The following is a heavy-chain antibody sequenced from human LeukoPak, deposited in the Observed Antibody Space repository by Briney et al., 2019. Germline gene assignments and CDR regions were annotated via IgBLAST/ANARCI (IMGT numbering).Heavy chain of an antibody. CDR3: ARDQCVYCGTLSY. V-gene: IGHV3-48*01. CDR2: ISSSSSTI. Sequence: QSGGSLRLSCAASGFTFSSYSMNWVRQAPGKGLEWVSYISSSSSTIYYADSVKGRFTISRDNSKNTLYLQMNSLRAEDTAVYYCARDQCVYCGTLSYWGQGTLVTVSS. D-gene: IGHD2-21*01. CDR1: GFTFSSYS. J-gene: IGHJ4*02.